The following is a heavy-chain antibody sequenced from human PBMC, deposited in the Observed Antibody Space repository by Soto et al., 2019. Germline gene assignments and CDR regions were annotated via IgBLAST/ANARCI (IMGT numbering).Heavy chain of an antibody. Sequence: EQLVAPGGGLVQPGGPLRLSCAASGFTFSSKYMTWVSPAPGKGLECVSLIYSGGSTYYADSVKGRFTISRDNSKTTVYLHMSSLSVEDTAVFYCACVDSGGGWCEPWDKGTLVTVSS. CDR3: ACVDSGGGWCEP. V-gene: IGHV3-66*01. J-gene: IGHJ5*02. CDR1: GFTFSSKY. D-gene: IGHD1-26*01. CDR2: IYSGGST.